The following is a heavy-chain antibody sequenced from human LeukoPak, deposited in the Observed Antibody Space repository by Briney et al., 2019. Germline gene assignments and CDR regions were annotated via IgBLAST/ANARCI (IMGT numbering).Heavy chain of an antibody. Sequence: PSQTLSLTCTVSGGSISSGDYYWSWIRQPPGKGLEWIGYIYYSGSTYYNPSLKSRVTISVDTSKNQFSLKLSSVTAADTAVYYCARVGLVRGGYYFDYWGQGTLVTVSS. CDR1: GGSISSGDYY. CDR2: IYYSGST. V-gene: IGHV4-30-4*01. J-gene: IGHJ4*02. CDR3: ARVGLVRGGYYFDY. D-gene: IGHD3-10*01.